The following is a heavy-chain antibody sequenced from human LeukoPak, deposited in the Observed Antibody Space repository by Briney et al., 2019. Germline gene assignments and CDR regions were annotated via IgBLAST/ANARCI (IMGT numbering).Heavy chain of an antibody. CDR2: ISANNDNT. V-gene: IGHV1-18*01. CDR3: ARDRGYSSGWSWFDP. J-gene: IGHJ5*02. CDR1: GYTFTNYG. D-gene: IGHD6-19*01. Sequence: ASVTVSCKASGYTFTNYGISWVRQAPGQGLEWMGWISANNDNTNYGQKLQGRVTMTTDTSTTTAYMELRSLRSEDTAVYYCARDRGYSSGWSWFDPWGQGTLVSVSS.